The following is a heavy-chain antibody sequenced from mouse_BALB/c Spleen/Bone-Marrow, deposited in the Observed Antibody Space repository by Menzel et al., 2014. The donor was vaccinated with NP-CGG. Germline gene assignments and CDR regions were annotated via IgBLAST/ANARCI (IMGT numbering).Heavy chain of an antibody. V-gene: IGHV1-14*01. D-gene: IGHD2-1*01. J-gene: IGHJ1*01. Sequence: VQLQQSGPELVKPGASVKMSCKASGYTFTSYLMHWVKQKPGQGLEWIGYINPYNDGTKYNEKFKGKATLTSDKSSSTAYVELSSLTSEDSAVYYCARGGNYWYFDVWGAGTTVTVSS. CDR2: INPYNDGT. CDR3: ARGGNYWYFDV. CDR1: GYTFTSYL.